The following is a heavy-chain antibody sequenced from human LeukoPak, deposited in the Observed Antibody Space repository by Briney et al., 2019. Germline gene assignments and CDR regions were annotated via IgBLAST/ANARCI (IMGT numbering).Heavy chain of an antibody. D-gene: IGHD3-10*01. CDR2: LNGDGSST. Sequence: GGSLRLSRAASGFTFSSHWMHWVRQAPGKGLVWVSRLNGDGSSTSYADSVKGRFTISRDNAKNTLYLQMNSLRAEDTAVYYCAYMRGLYYGIDYWGQGTLVTVSS. J-gene: IGHJ4*02. CDR1: GFTFSSHW. CDR3: AYMRGLYYGIDY. V-gene: IGHV3-74*01.